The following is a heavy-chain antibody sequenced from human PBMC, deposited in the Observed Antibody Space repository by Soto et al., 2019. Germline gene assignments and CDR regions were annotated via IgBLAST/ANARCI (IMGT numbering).Heavy chain of an antibody. Sequence: SVKVSCKASGGTFSSYTISWVRQAPGQGLEWMGRIIPILGIANYAQKFQGRVTITADKSTSTAYMELSSLRSEDTAVYYCARAIMGIAVAGTRPLDYWGQGTLVTVSS. CDR2: IIPILGIA. D-gene: IGHD6-19*01. V-gene: IGHV1-69*02. J-gene: IGHJ4*02. CDR1: GGTFSSYT. CDR3: ARAIMGIAVAGTRPLDY.